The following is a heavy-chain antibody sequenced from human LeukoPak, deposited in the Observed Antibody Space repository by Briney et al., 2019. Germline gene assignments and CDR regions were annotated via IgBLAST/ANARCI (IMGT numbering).Heavy chain of an antibody. Sequence: LHAVSLSLSCAASGFTFSNYWMIWVRQAPGKGLEWVGNIKQDGSEKRYADSVRGRFSISRDNAHTSLYLHMNSLRAEDTAVYYCARASDPWLQLTWGEGTPVTVSS. J-gene: IGHJ5*02. CDR1: GFTFSNYW. V-gene: IGHV3-7*05. CDR3: ARASDPWLQLT. CDR2: IKQDGSEK. D-gene: IGHD5-24*01.